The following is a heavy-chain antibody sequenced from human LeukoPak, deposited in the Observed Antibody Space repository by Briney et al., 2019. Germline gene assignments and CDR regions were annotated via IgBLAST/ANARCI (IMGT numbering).Heavy chain of an antibody. CDR3: ARSGIVATITHWFDP. CDR1: GGTFSSYA. J-gene: IGHJ5*02. Sequence: SVKVSCKASGGTFSSYAISWVRQAPGQGLGWMGRIIPILGIANYAQKFQGRVTITADKSTSTAYMELSSLRSEDTAVYYCARSGIVATITHWFDPWGQGTLVTVSS. V-gene: IGHV1-69*04. CDR2: IIPILGIA. D-gene: IGHD5-12*01.